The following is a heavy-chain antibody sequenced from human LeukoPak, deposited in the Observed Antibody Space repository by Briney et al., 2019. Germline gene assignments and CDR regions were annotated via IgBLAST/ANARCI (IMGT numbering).Heavy chain of an antibody. CDR2: IYSGGST. V-gene: IGHV3-53*01. CDR3: ARFTLETDY. J-gene: IGHJ4*02. CDR1: GFTFSNYW. Sequence: PGGSLRLSCAASGFTFSNYWMYWVRQVPGKGLEWVSVIYSGGSTYYADSVKGRFTISRDNSKNTLYLQMNSLRAEDTAVYYCARFTLETDYWGQGTLVTVSS.